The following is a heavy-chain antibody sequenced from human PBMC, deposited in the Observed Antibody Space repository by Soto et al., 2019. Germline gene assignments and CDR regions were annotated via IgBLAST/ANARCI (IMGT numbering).Heavy chain of an antibody. D-gene: IGHD3-22*01. J-gene: IGHJ4*02. V-gene: IGHV3-11*01. CDR1: GFIFSDYY. CDR2: ISSSDNII. CDR3: ARDRGYYDSSGYFDY. Sequence: GGSLRLSCAASGFIFSDYYMSWIRQAPGKGLEWISYISSSDNIIYYADSVKGRFTISRDNAKNSLYLQMNSLRAEDTAVYYCARDRGYYDSSGYFDYWGQGTLVTVSS.